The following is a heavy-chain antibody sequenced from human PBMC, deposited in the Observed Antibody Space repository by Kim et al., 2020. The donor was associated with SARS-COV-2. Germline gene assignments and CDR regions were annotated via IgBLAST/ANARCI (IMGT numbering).Heavy chain of an antibody. CDR3: AREDIAARHSGMDV. V-gene: IGHV1-3*01. Sequence: SQKFTGRVTITRDTSASTAYMELSSLRSEDTAVYYCAREDIAARHSGMDVWGQGTTVTVSS. J-gene: IGHJ6*02. D-gene: IGHD6-6*01.